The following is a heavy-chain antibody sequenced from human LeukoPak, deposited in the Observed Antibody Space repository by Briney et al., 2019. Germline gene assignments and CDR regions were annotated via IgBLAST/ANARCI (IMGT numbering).Heavy chain of an antibody. V-gene: IGHV3-30*19. CDR3: VSQLLDYFYYMDV. D-gene: IGHD4-23*01. CDR2: ISFDGSDK. CDR1: GFTFSSYG. J-gene: IGHJ6*03. Sequence: PGGSLRLSCAASGFTFSSYGMHWVRQAPGKGLEWVTFISFDGSDKYYTDSVRGRFTLSRDNSRNTLYLQMNSLRAEDTAVYYCVSQLLDYFYYMDVWGKGTTVTVSS.